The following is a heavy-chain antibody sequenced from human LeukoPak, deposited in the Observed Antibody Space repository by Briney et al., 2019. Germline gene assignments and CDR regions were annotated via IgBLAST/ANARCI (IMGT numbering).Heavy chain of an antibody. Sequence: PSETLSLTCTVSGVSISSSSYYWGWIRQPPGKGLEWIGSIYYSGSTYYNPSLKSRVTISVDTSKNQFSLKLSSVTAADTAVYYCARHDIVVVTAGFDPWGQGTLVTVSS. CDR3: ARHDIVVVTAGFDP. J-gene: IGHJ5*02. CDR2: IYYSGST. V-gene: IGHV4-39*01. CDR1: GVSISSSSYY. D-gene: IGHD2-21*02.